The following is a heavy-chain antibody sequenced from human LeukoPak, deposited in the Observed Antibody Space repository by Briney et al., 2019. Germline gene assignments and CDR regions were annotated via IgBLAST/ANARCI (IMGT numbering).Heavy chain of an antibody. CDR1: GVSISSGDHN. Sequence: SETLSLTCTVSGVSISSGDHNWSWIRQHPGKGLEWIGYISYTGSPDYNPSLRSRLTISLDTSQYQFSLRLSSVTAADTAVYYCARLDYGDYEAFDIWGQGTMVTVSS. J-gene: IGHJ3*02. CDR2: ISYTGSP. V-gene: IGHV4-31*03. CDR3: ARLDYGDYEAFDI. D-gene: IGHD4-17*01.